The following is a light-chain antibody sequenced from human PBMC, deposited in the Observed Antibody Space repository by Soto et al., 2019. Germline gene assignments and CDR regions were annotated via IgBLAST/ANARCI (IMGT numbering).Light chain of an antibody. CDR2: WAS. J-gene: IGKJ4*02. Sequence: DIVMTQSPDSLAVSLGERATINCKSSQSVLYSSNNKNYLAWYQQKPGQPPKLLIYWASTRESGVPDRFSGSGSRTDFTLTISSLQAEDVAVYYCQQYYSTPRLTFGGGNKVEIK. V-gene: IGKV4-1*01. CDR1: QSVLYSSNNKNY. CDR3: QQYYSTPRLT.